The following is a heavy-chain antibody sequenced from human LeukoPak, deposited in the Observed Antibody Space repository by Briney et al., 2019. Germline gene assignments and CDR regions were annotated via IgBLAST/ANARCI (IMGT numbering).Heavy chain of an antibody. Sequence: SQTLSLTCPVSGGSISSGGYSWSWIRQPPGKGLEWIGYIYHSGSTYYNPSLKSRVTISVDRSKNQFSLKLSSVTAADTAVYYCARSSGAGAFDIWGQGTMVTVSS. CDR2: IYHSGST. V-gene: IGHV4-30-2*01. J-gene: IGHJ3*02. CDR3: ARSSGAGAFDI. D-gene: IGHD1-26*01. CDR1: GGSISSGGYS.